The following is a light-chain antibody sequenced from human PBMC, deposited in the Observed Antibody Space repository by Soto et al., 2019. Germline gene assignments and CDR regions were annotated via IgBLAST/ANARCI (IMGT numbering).Light chain of an antibody. Sequence: EILMTQSPATLSVSPGERVTFSCRASQSVRYSLAWYQQKPGQAPRLLIYSTSLRATGIPDRISGSGSGTDFTVTISRLEPEDFAVYYCQQYGSSPTWTFGQGTKVDIK. CDR3: QQYGSSPTWT. V-gene: IGKV3-20*01. J-gene: IGKJ1*01. CDR1: QSVRYS. CDR2: STS.